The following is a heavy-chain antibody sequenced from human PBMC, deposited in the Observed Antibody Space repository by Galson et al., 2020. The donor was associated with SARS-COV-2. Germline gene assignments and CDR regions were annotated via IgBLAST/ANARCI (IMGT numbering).Heavy chain of an antibody. CDR1: GFTFSSYA. D-gene: IGHD6-6*01. V-gene: IGHV3-64D*09. CDR3: VKQLVPGGYYYYYGMDV. Sequence: GGSLSLSCSAPGFTFSSYAKHWLRQAPGKGLEYVSAIRSNGGSTYYADSVKGRFTISRDNSKNTLYLQMSSLRAEDTAVYYCVKQLVPGGYYYYYGMDVWGQGTTVTVSS. CDR2: IRSNGGST. J-gene: IGHJ6*02.